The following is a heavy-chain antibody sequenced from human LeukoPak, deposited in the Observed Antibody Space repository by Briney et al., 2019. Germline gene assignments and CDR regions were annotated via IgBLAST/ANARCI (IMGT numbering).Heavy chain of an antibody. CDR3: ARRNILTEGEAFDI. J-gene: IGHJ3*02. Sequence: SETLSLTCTVSGVSITNNNYYWGWIRQPPGKGLEWIGSIYYTGTTYYNPSLKSRVIISVDTSMNQFSLRLTSVTAADTAVYYCARRNILTEGEAFDIWGQGTLVTVSS. D-gene: IGHD3-9*01. CDR2: IYYTGTT. V-gene: IGHV4-39*01. CDR1: GVSITNNNYY.